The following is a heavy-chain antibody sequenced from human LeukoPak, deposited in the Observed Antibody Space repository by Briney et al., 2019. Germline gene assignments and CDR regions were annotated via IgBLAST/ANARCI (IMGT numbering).Heavy chain of an antibody. CDR3: ARGQGWFGEPNWFDP. D-gene: IGHD3-10*01. CDR2: ISSSSSTI. CDR1: GFTFSSYS. J-gene: IGHJ5*02. Sequence: PGGSLRLSCAASGFTFSSYSMNWVRQAPGKGLERVSYISSSSSTIYYADSVKGRFTISRDNAKNSLYLQMNSLRAEDTAVYYCARGQGWFGEPNWFDPWGQGTLVTVSS. V-gene: IGHV3-48*01.